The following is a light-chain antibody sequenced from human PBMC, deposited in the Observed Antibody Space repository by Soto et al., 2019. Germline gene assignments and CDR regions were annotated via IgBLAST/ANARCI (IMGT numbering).Light chain of an antibody. Sequence: EIVLTQSPATLSLSPGERATLSCRASQSVSSYLAWYQQKPGQAPRLLFYDVSNRATGIPARFSGSGSGTDFTLTISSLEPEDFAVYYCQQRITWPLTFGGGTKVEIK. V-gene: IGKV3-11*01. J-gene: IGKJ4*01. CDR2: DVS. CDR3: QQRITWPLT. CDR1: QSVSSY.